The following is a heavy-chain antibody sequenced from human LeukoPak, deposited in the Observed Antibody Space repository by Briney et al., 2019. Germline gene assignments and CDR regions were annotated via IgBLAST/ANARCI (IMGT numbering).Heavy chain of an antibody. V-gene: IGHV4-59*12. J-gene: IGHJ4*02. CDR3: ARRRGAGYSSSWYNPFDY. D-gene: IGHD6-13*01. CDR2: ISYSGST. Sequence: SETLSLTCSVSGGSINVYYWNWIRQSPGKGLEWIGSISYSGSTNYNPSLKSRVTISVDTSKNQFSLKLSSVTAADTAVYYCARRRGAGYSSSWYNPFDYWGQGTLVTVSS. CDR1: GGSINVYY.